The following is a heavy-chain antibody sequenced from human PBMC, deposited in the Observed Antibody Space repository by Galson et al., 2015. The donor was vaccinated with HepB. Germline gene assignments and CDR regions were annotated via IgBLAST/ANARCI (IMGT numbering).Heavy chain of an antibody. CDR1: GFIFSDYF. CDR3: ARGNKDAFDI. CDR2: IRSDGRVK. Sequence: SMRLSCAASGFIFSDYFMNWIRQAPGRGLEWVSYIRSDGRVKNYADSVEGRFSISRDNGRKSLYLQMNSLTAEDAAVYYCARGNKDAFDIWGQGTVVTISS. J-gene: IGHJ3*02. V-gene: IGHV3-11*01. D-gene: IGHD2/OR15-2a*01.